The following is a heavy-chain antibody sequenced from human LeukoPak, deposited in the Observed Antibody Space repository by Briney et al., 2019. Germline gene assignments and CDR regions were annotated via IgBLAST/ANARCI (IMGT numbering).Heavy chain of an antibody. J-gene: IGHJ3*02. Sequence: GGSLRLSCAASGFPFSGYHMSWIRQAPGKGLEWISYIYFTGDIIYYTDSVKGRFTISRDNAKNSLYLQMNSLKVEDTAVYYCARDDMLERPSFDIWGQGTVVTVSS. CDR2: IYFTGDII. CDR1: GFPFSGYH. CDR3: ARDDMLERPSFDI. V-gene: IGHV3-11*01. D-gene: IGHD1-1*01.